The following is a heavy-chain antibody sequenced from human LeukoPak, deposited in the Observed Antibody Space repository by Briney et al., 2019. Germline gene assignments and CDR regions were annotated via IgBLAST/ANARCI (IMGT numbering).Heavy chain of an antibody. Sequence: PSETLSLTCTVSGGSISSYYWSWIRQPPGKGLEWIGYIYYSGSTNYNPSLKSRVTISVDTSKNQFSLKLSSVTAADTAVYYCARDLAGLYSTSGYYYYYMDVWGKGTTVTVSS. J-gene: IGHJ6*03. CDR2: IYYSGST. CDR3: ARDLAGLYSTSGYYYYYMDV. D-gene: IGHD6-6*01. CDR1: GGSISSYY. V-gene: IGHV4-59*01.